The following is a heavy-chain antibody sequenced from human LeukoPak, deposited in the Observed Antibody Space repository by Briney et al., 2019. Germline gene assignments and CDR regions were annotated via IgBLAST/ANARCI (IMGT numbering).Heavy chain of an antibody. V-gene: IGHV3-23*01. CDR2: ISGSGGST. CDR3: AKDSPLGYFGWLRDSDV. J-gene: IGHJ6*02. D-gene: IGHD3-9*01. Sequence: GGSLRLSCAASGFTFSSYAMSWVRQAPGKGLEWVSAISGSGGSTYYADSVKGRFTISRDNSKNTLYLQMNSLRAEDTAVYYCAKDSPLGYFGWLRDSDVWGQGTTVTVSS. CDR1: GFTFSSYA.